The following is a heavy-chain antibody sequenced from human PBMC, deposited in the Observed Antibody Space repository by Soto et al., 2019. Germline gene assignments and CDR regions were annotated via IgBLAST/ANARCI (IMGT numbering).Heavy chain of an antibody. CDR3: ARSRLWSLDF. J-gene: IGHJ4*02. Sequence: GGSLRLSCAASGFTFSSYIMNWVRQAPGKGLEWVSSISSSSSYIYYADSVKGRFTISRDNAKNSLYLQMNSRRAEDTAVYYCARSRLWSLDFWGQRTLVTVSS. CDR2: ISSSSSYI. CDR1: GFTFSSYI. D-gene: IGHD5-18*01. V-gene: IGHV3-21*01.